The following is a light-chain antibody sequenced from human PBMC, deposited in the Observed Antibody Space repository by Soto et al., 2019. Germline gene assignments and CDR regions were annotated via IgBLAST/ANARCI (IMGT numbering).Light chain of an antibody. CDR1: QSVSTSY. CDR2: GAS. J-gene: IGKJ1*01. Sequence: EIVFTQSPGALSLSPGERATLSCRASQSVSTSYLAWYQQKPGQAPRLLIYGASSRATGIPDRFSGSGSGTDFTLTISXLEPEDFAVYYCQQYGGSSTFGQGTKVDTK. V-gene: IGKV3-20*01. CDR3: QQYGGSST.